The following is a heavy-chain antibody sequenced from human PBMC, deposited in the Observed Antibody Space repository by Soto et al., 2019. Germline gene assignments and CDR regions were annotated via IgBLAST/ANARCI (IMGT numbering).Heavy chain of an antibody. V-gene: IGHV4-30-4*01. Sequence: QVQLQESGPGLVKPSQTLSLTCTVSGGSISSGDYYWSWIRQPPGKGLEWIGYIYYSGSTYYNPSLKSRVTISVDTSKTQFSLKLSSVTPADTAVYYCARGIQGRDYGDSPTLGHWGQGTLVTVSS. CDR1: GGSISSGDYY. J-gene: IGHJ4*02. CDR2: IYYSGST. CDR3: ARGIQGRDYGDSPTLGH. D-gene: IGHD4-17*01.